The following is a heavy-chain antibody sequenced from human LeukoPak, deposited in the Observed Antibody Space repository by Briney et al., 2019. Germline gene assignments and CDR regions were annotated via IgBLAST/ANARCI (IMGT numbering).Heavy chain of an antibody. J-gene: IGHJ6*04. V-gene: IGHV4-31*03. CDR2: IYYSGST. CDR1: GGSISSGGYY. Sequence: SQTLSLTCTVSGGSISSGGYYGSWIRQHPGTGLEWIGYIYYSGSTYYNPSLKSRVTISVDTSKNQFSLKLSSVTAADTAVYYCARSGIVVVRDYYGMDVWGKGTTVTVSS. D-gene: IGHD2-2*01. CDR3: ARSGIVVVRDYYGMDV.